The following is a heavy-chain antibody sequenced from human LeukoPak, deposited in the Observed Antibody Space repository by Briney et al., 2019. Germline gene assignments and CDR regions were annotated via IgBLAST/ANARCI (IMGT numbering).Heavy chain of an antibody. CDR1: GGSISSSSYY. CDR3: ARPGYCSGGSCDKYYYYYMDV. Sequence: PSETLSLTCTVSGGSISSSSYYWGWIRQPPGKGLEWIGSIYYSGSTYYNPSLKSRVTISVDTSRNQFSLKLSSVTAADTAVYYCARPGYCSGGSCDKYYYYYMDVWGKGTTVIVSS. D-gene: IGHD2-15*01. CDR2: IYYSGST. V-gene: IGHV4-39*07. J-gene: IGHJ6*03.